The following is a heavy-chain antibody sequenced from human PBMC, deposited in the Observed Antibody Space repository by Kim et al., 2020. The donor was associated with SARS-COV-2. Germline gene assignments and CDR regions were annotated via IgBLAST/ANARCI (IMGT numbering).Heavy chain of an antibody. Sequence: YAQKLQGRVTMTTDTSTSTAYMELRSLRSDDTAVYYCARADYYDSSGHDYWGQGTLVTVSS. V-gene: IGHV1-18*01. CDR3: ARADYYDSSGHDY. D-gene: IGHD3-22*01. J-gene: IGHJ4*02.